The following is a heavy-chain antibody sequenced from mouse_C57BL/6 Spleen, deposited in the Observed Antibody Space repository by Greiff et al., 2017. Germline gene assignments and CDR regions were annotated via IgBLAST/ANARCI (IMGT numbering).Heavy chain of an antibody. CDR2: IDPSDSYT. J-gene: IGHJ2*01. V-gene: IGHV1-69*01. Sequence: VQLQQPGAELVVPGASVKLSCKASGYTFTSYWMHWVKQRPGQGLEWIGEIDPSDSYTNYNQKFKGKSTLTVDKSSSTAYMQLSSLTSEDSAVYYCARGGGEGYFDYWGQGTTLTVSS. CDR3: ARGGGEGYFDY. CDR1: GYTFTSYW.